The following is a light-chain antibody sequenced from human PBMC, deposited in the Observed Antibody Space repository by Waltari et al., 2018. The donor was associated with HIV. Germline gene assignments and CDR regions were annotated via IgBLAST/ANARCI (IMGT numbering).Light chain of an antibody. CDR2: YDH. CDR3: GTWDSSQGAGV. Sequence: QSVLTQPPSVSAAPGQKVTISCSGSTPNIGSSYVSWYQQPPGTVTKLLTYYDHKPPSRTPDRFSGSKSGTSATLAISGVRTGDEAVYYCGTWDSSQGAGVFGGGTKLTVL. J-gene: IGLJ2*01. CDR1: TPNIGSSY. V-gene: IGLV1-51*01.